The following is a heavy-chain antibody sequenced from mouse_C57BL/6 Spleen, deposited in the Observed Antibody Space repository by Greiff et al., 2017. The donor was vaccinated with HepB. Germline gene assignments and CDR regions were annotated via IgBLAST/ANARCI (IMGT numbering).Heavy chain of an antibody. CDR3: ARQAGRGYFDY. CDR2: ISSGGSYT. Sequence: EVQLVASGGDLVKPGGSLKLSCAASGFTFSSYGMSWVRQTPDKRLEWVATISSGGSYTYYPDSVKGRFTISRDNAKNTLYLQMSSLKSEDTAMYYCARQAGRGYFDYWGQGTTLTVSS. CDR1: GFTFSSYG. J-gene: IGHJ2*01. V-gene: IGHV5-6*01.